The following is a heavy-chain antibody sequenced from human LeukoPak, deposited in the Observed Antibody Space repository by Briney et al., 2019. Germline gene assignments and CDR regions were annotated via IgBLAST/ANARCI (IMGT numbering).Heavy chain of an antibody. CDR1: GYTLTELS. J-gene: IGHJ4*02. V-gene: IGHV1-24*01. Sequence: ASVKVSCKVSGYTLTELSMHWVRQAPGKGLEWMGGFDPEDGETIYAQKFQGRVTMTEDTSTDTAYMELSSLRSEDTAVYYCARADSSWYYQIRGTLDYWGQGTLVTVSS. D-gene: IGHD6-13*01. CDR3: ARADSSWYYQIRGTLDY. CDR2: FDPEDGET.